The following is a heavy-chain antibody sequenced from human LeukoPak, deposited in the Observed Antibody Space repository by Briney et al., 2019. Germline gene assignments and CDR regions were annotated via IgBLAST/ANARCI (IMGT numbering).Heavy chain of an antibody. Sequence: KPSETLSLTCTVSGYSISSGYYWGWIRQPPGKGLEWIGSIYHSGSTYYNPSLKSRVTISVDTSKNQFSLKLSSVTAADTAVYYCASTTRGGTYYYYMDVWGKGTTVTISS. CDR3: ASTTRGGTYYYYMDV. D-gene: IGHD1-1*01. V-gene: IGHV4-38-2*02. CDR1: GYSISSGYY. J-gene: IGHJ6*03. CDR2: IYHSGST.